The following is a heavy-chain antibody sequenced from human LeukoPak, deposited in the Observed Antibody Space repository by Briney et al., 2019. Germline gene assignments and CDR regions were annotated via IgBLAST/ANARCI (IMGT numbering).Heavy chain of an antibody. CDR3: ASHLRYSSGWYNWFDP. J-gene: IGHJ5*02. CDR2: VYYSGTT. Sequence: PSETLSLTCNVSGGSIGRRNYYWGWIRQPPGKGLEWIGSVYYSGTTHYNSSLKSRVSISVDTSKNHFSLKLNSVTAADTAMYYCASHLRYSSGWYNWFDPWGQGTPVIVSS. CDR1: GGSIGRRNYY. V-gene: IGHV4-39*02. D-gene: IGHD6-19*01.